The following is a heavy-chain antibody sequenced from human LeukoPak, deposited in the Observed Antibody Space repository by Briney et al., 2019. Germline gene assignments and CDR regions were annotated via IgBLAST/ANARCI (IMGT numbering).Heavy chain of an antibody. J-gene: IGHJ4*02. D-gene: IGHD1-26*01. V-gene: IGHV4-59*08. Sequence: SETLSLTCTVSGGSISSYYWGWIRQPPGKGLEWIGYIFYSASANYNPSLRSRVTISVDTSKNQFSLKLSSVTAADTAVYYCAKVGAEGYFDYWGQGTLVTVSS. CDR1: GGSISSYY. CDR2: IFYSASA. CDR3: AKVGAEGYFDY.